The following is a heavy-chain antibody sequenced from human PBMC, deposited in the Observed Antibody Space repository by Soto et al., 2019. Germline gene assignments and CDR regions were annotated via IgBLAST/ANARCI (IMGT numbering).Heavy chain of an antibody. CDR2: INHSGST. V-gene: IGHV4-34*01. Sequence: SQTLSLTCAVYGGSFSGYYWSWIRQPPGKGLEWIGEINHSGSTNYNPSLKSRVTISVDTSKNQFSLKLSSVTAADTAVYYCASFSPSLADIGWKGHKEVAHFDYWGQGTLVTVSS. D-gene: IGHD5-12*01. CDR1: GGSFSGYY. CDR3: ASFSPSLADIGWKGHKEVAHFDY. J-gene: IGHJ4*02.